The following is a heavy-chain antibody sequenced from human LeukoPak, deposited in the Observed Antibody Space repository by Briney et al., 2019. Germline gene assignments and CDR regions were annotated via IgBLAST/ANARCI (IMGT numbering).Heavy chain of an antibody. Sequence: ASVKVSCKVSGYTLTELSMHWVRQAPGKGLEWMGGFDPEDGETIYAQKFQGRVTMTEDTSTDTAYMELSSLRSEDTAVYYCARPRGYWKPSGDAFDIWGQGTMVTVSS. V-gene: IGHV1-24*01. CDR2: FDPEDGET. D-gene: IGHD1-1*01. CDR3: ARPRGYWKPSGDAFDI. CDR1: GYTLTELS. J-gene: IGHJ3*02.